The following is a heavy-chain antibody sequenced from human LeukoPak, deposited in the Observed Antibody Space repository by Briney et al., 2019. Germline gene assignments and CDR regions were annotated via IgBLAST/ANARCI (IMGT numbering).Heavy chain of an antibody. CDR2: INPNSGGT. CDR3: ARVHFNSGYDY. V-gene: IGHV1-2*02. J-gene: IGHJ4*02. D-gene: IGHD3-9*01. CDR1: GYTFTGYY. Sequence: ASVKVSCKASGYTFTGYYMHWVRQAPGQGLEWMGWINPNSGGTNSAQKFQGRVTMTRDTSISTIYMDLGGLRSDDTAFYYCARVHFNSGYDYWSQGSLVTVSS.